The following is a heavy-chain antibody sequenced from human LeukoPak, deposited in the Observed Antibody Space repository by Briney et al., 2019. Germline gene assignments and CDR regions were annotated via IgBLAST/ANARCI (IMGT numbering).Heavy chain of an antibody. CDR3: ARDLDYYDSSGYYTV. Sequence: GGSLRLSCAASGFTVSSNYMSWVRQAPGKGLEWVSVIYSGGSRYYADSVKGRFTISRDNSKNTLYLQMNSLRAEDTAVYYCARDLDYYDSSGYYTVWGQGTMVTVSS. CDR2: IYSGGSR. J-gene: IGHJ3*01. CDR1: GFTVSSNY. V-gene: IGHV3-53*01. D-gene: IGHD3-22*01.